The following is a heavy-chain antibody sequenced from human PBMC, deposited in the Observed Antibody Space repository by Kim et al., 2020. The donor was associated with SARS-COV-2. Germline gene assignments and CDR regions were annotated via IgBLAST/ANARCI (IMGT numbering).Heavy chain of an antibody. Sequence: LKSRVTMSVDTSKNQFSLKLSSVTAADTAVYYCARGLNDFWSGYYLFDYWGQGTLVTVSS. D-gene: IGHD3-3*01. CDR3: ARGLNDFWSGYYLFDY. V-gene: IGHV4-4*06. J-gene: IGHJ4*02.